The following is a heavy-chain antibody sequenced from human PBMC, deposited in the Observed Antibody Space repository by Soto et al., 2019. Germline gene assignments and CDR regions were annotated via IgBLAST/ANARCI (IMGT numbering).Heavy chain of an antibody. D-gene: IGHD3-10*01. CDR2: IIPILGIA. V-gene: IGHV1-69*08. Sequence: QVQLVQSGAEVKKPGSSVKVSCKASGGTFSSYTISWVRQAPGQGLEWMGRIIPILGIANYAQKFQGRVTITADKSTSTAYMELSSLRSEDTAVYYCATELMVRGVITDYYYYYMDVWGKGTTVTVSS. CDR3: ATELMVRGVITDYYYYYMDV. J-gene: IGHJ6*03. CDR1: GGTFSSYT.